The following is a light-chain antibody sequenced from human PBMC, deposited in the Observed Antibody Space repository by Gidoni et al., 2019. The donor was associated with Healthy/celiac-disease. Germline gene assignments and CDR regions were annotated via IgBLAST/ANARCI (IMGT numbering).Light chain of an antibody. V-gene: IGLV3-19*01. Sequence: SSELTPDPAVSVALGQTVRITCQGDSLRSYYASWYQQKTGQAPVLVIYGKNNRPSGIPDRFSGSSSGNTASLTITGAQAEDEADYYCNSRDSSGNHPVFGGGTKLTVL. CDR1: SLRSYY. CDR2: GKN. CDR3: NSRDSSGNHPV. J-gene: IGLJ3*02.